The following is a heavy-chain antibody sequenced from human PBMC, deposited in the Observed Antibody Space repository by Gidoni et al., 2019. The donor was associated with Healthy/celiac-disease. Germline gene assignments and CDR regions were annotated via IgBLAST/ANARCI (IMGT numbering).Heavy chain of an antibody. CDR3: ASDAQQGYYDFWSGYYTTTYYYGMDV. CDR1: GFTVSSNY. V-gene: IGHV3-66*02. Sequence: GGGLVQPGGSLRLSCAASGFTVSSNYMRWVRQAPGKGLEWVSVICSGGSTYYADSVKGRFTISRDNSKNTLYLQMNSLRAEDTAVYYCASDAQQGYYDFWSGYYTTTYYYGMDVWGQGTTVTVSS. J-gene: IGHJ6*02. CDR2: ICSGGST. D-gene: IGHD3-3*01.